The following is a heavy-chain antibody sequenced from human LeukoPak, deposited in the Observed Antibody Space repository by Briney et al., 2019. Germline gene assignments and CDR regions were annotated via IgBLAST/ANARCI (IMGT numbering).Heavy chain of an antibody. CDR3: ARDLDQYSGRYGGFGHDF. CDR1: GYTVTSYG. D-gene: IGHD1-26*01. J-gene: IGHJ4*02. Sequence: ASVKVSCKASGYTVTSYGINWVRQAPGQGLEWMGWISAYNGNTNYAQKLQGRVTMTTDTSTSTAYMELRSLRSDDTAVYYCARDLDQYSGRYGGFGHDFWGQGTLVAVSS. CDR2: ISAYNGNT. V-gene: IGHV1-18*01.